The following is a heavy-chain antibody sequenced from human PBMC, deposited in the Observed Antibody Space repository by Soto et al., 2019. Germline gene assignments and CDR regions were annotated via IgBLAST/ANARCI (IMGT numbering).Heavy chain of an antibody. V-gene: IGHV1-18*01. CDR3: ARRPTVGDI. CDR2: IRVKNGNT. CDR1: GYTFNSYG. J-gene: IGHJ3*02. D-gene: IGHD2-21*02. Sequence: QVQLVQSGGEVKKPGASVKVSCKASGYTFNSYGISWVRQAPGQGLEWMGWIRVKNGNTNYAQNCQGRFTMTTDTSPSTAYMELSSLRSDDTAVYYCARRPTVGDIWGQGTMVTVSS.